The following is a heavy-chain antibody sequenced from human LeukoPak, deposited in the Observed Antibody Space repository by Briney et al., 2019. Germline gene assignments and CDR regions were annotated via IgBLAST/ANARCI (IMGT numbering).Heavy chain of an antibody. Sequence: GGSLRLSCAASGFTFSSYAMHWVRQAPGKGLEYVSAISSNGGSTYYANSVKGRFTISRDNSKNTLYLQMNSLRAEDTAVYYCAKEVQARLLWFGELFPLYYWGQGTLVTVSS. CDR1: GFTFSSYA. CDR2: ISSNGGST. V-gene: IGHV3-64*01. CDR3: AKEVQARLLWFGELFPLYY. D-gene: IGHD3-10*01. J-gene: IGHJ4*02.